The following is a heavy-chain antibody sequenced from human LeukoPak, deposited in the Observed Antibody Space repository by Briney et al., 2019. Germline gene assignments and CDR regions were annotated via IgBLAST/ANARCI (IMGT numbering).Heavy chain of an antibody. CDR2: IRYDGSNK. D-gene: IGHD5-18*01. J-gene: IGHJ4*02. CDR1: GFTFSSYE. V-gene: IGHV3-30*02. Sequence: GGSLRLSCAASGFTFSSYEMNWVRQAPGKGLEWVAFIRYDGSNKYYADSVKGRFTISRDNSKNTLYLQMNSLRAEDTAVYYCAEDLSEVDTTFDYWDQGTLVTVSS. CDR3: AEDLSEVDTTFDY.